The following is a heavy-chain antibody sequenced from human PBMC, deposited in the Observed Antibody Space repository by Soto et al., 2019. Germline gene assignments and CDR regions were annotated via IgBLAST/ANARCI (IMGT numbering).Heavy chain of an antibody. CDR1: GFSFSSHA. Sequence: QVQLVESGGGVVQPGKSLRLSCAASGFSFSSHAMHWVRQGPGQGLEWVALIWEDGSKKYYADSVKGRFTISRDNSMNTLDLQMNTPRVEDTALYYCARAQHNDESGSYDLPADIWGQGTTVTVSA. V-gene: IGHV3-33*01. D-gene: IGHD3-16*01. CDR3: ARAQHNDESGSYDLPADI. CDR2: IWEDGSKK. J-gene: IGHJ3*02.